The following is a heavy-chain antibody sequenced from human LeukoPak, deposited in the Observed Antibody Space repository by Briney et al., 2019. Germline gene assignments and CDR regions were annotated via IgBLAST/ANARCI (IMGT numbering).Heavy chain of an antibody. Sequence: GASVKVSCKASGYTFTGYYMHWVRQAPGQGLEWMGWINPNSGGTNYAQKLQGRVTMTRDTSISTAYMELSRLRSDDTAVYYCARDRGPYSSSWYDAFDIWGQGTMVTVSS. CDR2: INPNSGGT. CDR3: ARDRGPYSSSWYDAFDI. CDR1: GYTFTGYY. J-gene: IGHJ3*02. V-gene: IGHV1-2*02. D-gene: IGHD6-13*01.